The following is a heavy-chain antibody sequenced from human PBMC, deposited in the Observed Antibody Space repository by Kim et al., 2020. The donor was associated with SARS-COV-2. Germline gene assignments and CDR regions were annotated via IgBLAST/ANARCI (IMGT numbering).Heavy chain of an antibody. CDR3: ARDRTSCSGGYCAFAN. CDR1: GFIFSSYW. Sequence: GGSLRLSCAASGFIFSSYWMHWVRQAPGKGLVWVSRINSDGSSTSYADSVKGRFTISRDNAKNTLYLQMNSLRAEDTAVYYCARDRTSCSGGYCAFANWGQGTLATVSA. CDR2: INSDGSST. D-gene: IGHD2-15*01. J-gene: IGHJ4*02. V-gene: IGHV3-74*01.